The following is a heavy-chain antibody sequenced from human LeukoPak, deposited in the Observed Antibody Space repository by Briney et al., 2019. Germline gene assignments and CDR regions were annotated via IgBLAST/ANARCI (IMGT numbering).Heavy chain of an antibody. CDR3: ARHVDTAMAVGYYYYGMDV. D-gene: IGHD5-18*01. CDR1: GYSFTSYW. J-gene: IGHJ6*02. CDR2: IYPGDSDT. Sequence: GESLKISCKGSGYSFTSYWIGWVRQMPGKGLEWMGIIYPGDSDTRYSPSFQGQVTISADKSISTAYLQWSSLKALDTAMYYCARHVDTAMAVGYYYYGMDVWGQGTTVTVSS. V-gene: IGHV5-51*01.